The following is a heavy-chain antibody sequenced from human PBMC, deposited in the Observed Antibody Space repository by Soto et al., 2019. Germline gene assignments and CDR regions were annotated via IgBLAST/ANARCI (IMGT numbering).Heavy chain of an antibody. D-gene: IGHD3-10*01. CDR1: GFTFSNAW. Sequence: GGSLRLSCAASGFTFSNAWMSWVRQAPGKGLEWVGRIKSKTDGGTTDYAAPVKGRFTNSRDDSKNTLYLQMNSLKTEDTAVYYCATVFSNVLLWFGESAPDYWGQGTLVTVSS. CDR3: ATVFSNVLLWFGESAPDY. CDR2: IKSKTDGGTT. J-gene: IGHJ4*02. V-gene: IGHV3-15*01.